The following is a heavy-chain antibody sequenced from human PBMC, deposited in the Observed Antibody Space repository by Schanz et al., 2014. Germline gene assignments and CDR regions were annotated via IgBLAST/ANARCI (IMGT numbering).Heavy chain of an antibody. CDR2: INSRSNFI. D-gene: IGHD3-3*01. CDR3: ARFLARYQYYGVDV. J-gene: IGHJ6*02. CDR1: RIIFGTYS. Sequence: EVQLVESGGGLVKPGGSLRLSCTASRIIFGTYSMNWIRQTPKGLEWVSSINSRSNFIYYADSVKGRFTISRDNGETSVYLQINSLRVEDTAVYYCARFLARYQYYGVDVWGQGTTVIVSS. V-gene: IGHV3-21*04.